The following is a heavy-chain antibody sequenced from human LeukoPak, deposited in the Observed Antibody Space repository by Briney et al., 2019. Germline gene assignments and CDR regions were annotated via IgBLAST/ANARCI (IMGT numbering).Heavy chain of an antibody. CDR1: GGTFSSYA. CDR3: ASTLGYCSSTSCYDFGY. CDR2: IIPIFGTA. Sequence: ASVKVSCKASGGTFSSYAISWVRQAPGQGLEWMGGIIPIFGTANYAQKFQGRVTITADESTSTAYMELSSLRSEDTAVYYRASTLGYCSSTSCYDFGYWGQGTLVTVSS. V-gene: IGHV1-69*13. D-gene: IGHD2-2*01. J-gene: IGHJ4*02.